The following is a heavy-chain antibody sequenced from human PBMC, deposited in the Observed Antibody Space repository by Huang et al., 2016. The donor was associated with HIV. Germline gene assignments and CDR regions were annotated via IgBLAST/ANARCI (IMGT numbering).Heavy chain of an antibody. CDR1: GYTFTSYG. V-gene: IGHV1-18*04. CDR3: ARARGYYYYGMDV. CDR2: ISAYNGNT. Sequence: QVQLVQSGAEVKKPGASVKVSCKASGYTFTSYGISWVRQAPGQGLEWMGGISAYNGNTNDAQKLQGRVTMTTDTPTSTAYMELRSLRSDDTAVYYCARARGYYYYGMDVWGQGTTVTVSS. J-gene: IGHJ6*02.